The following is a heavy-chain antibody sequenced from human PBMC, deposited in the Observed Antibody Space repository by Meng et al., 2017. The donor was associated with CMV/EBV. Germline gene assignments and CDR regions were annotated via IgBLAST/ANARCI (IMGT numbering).Heavy chain of an antibody. J-gene: IGHJ4*02. V-gene: IGHV1-46*01. D-gene: IGHD6-19*01. CDR3: ARWGPIAVAGHPVFDY. Sequence: QAQLVQSGDEVEKPGAPVKVSCKASRYTFTSYYMRWVRQAPGQGLEWMGIINPSGGSTSYAQKFQGRVTMTRDTSTSTVYMELSSLRSEDTAVYYCARWGPIAVAGHPVFDYWGQGTLVTVSS. CDR2: INPSGGST. CDR1: RYTFTSYY.